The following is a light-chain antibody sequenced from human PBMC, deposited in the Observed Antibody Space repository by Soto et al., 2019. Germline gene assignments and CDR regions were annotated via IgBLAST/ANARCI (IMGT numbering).Light chain of an antibody. CDR1: SSNIGAGYD. J-gene: IGLJ1*01. CDR3: QSYDGTLSGSYV. Sequence: QSVLTQPPSVSGAPGQRVTISCTGSSSNIGAGYDVHWYQQLPGTAPKLLIYGTPNRPSGVPDRFSGSKSGTSASLAITGLQAEDEADYYCQSYDGTLSGSYVFGIGTKVTVL. V-gene: IGLV1-40*01. CDR2: GTP.